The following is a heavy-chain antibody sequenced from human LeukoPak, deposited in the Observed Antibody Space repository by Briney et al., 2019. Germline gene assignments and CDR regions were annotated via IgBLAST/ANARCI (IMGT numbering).Heavy chain of an antibody. Sequence: ASVKVSCKASGYTFTGYYMHWVRQASGQGLEWMGWINPNSGGTNCAQKFQGWVTMTRDTSISTAYMELSRLSSDDTAVYYCASSSRSSWSNDAFDIWGQGTMVTVSS. CDR1: GYTFTGYY. J-gene: IGHJ3*02. CDR3: ASSSRSSWSNDAFDI. V-gene: IGHV1-2*04. D-gene: IGHD6-13*01. CDR2: INPNSGGT.